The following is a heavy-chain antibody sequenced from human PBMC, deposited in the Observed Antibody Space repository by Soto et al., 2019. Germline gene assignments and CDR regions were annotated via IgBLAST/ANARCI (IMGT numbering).Heavy chain of an antibody. CDR2: ISDSGDTT. J-gene: IGHJ6*02. Sequence: EAQLLESGGGLIQPGGSLTLSCAASGFTFSDYAMSWVRQAPGKGLEWVSAISDSGDTTNYVDSVKGRFTISRDNSKNTLYLQMNSLRVEVTAVYYCAKERQQSRYNGLDVWGQGTTVTVSS. CDR3: AKERQQSRYNGLDV. V-gene: IGHV3-23*01. CDR1: GFTFSDYA. D-gene: IGHD1-1*01.